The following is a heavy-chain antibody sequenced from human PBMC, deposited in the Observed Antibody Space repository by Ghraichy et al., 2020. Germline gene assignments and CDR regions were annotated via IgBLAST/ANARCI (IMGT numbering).Heavy chain of an antibody. CDR3: ARVILASDAFDI. CDR1: GYTFTSYD. CDR2: MNPNSGNT. V-gene: IGHV1-8*01. Sequence: ASVKVSCKASGYTFTSYDINWVRQATGQGLEWMGWMNPNSGNTGYAQKFQGRVTMTRNTSISTAYMELSSLRSEDTAVYYCARVILASDAFDIWGQGTMVTVSS. J-gene: IGHJ3*02. D-gene: IGHD3-22*01.